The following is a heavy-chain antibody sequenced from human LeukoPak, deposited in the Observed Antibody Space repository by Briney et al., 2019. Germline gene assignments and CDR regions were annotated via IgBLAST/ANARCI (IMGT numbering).Heavy chain of an antibody. V-gene: IGHV1-69*05. CDR1: GGTFSSYA. Sequence: SVKVSCKASGGTFSSYAIRWVRQAPGQGLEWMGGIIPIFGTANYAQKFQGRVTITTDESTSTAYMELSSLRSEDTAVYYCAGSRDGYGGYYYYMDVWGKGTTVTVSS. CDR2: IIPIFGTA. CDR3: AGSRDGYGGYYYYMDV. J-gene: IGHJ6*03. D-gene: IGHD5-24*01.